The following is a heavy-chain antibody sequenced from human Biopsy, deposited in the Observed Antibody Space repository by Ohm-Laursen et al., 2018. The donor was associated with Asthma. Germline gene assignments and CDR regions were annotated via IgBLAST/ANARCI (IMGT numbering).Heavy chain of an antibody. CDR2: IKHDGSEK. CDR1: GFTFGDYW. J-gene: IGHJ1*01. Sequence: SLRLSCSASGFTFGDYWMSWVRQVPGKGLEWVAHIKHDGSEKNHVDPLKGRFTISRDNAKNSLYLQMNSLRAEDTAVYYTARTFHFWSPYHAEHYQLWGQGTLVTVSS. V-gene: IGHV3-7*01. D-gene: IGHD3-3*02. CDR3: ARTFHFWSPYHAEHYQL.